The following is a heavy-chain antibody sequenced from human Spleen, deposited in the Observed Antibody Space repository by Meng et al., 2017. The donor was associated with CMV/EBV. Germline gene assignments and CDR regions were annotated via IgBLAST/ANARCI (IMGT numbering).Heavy chain of an antibody. CDR3: ARDVNLQPDY. CDR1: GFIFNRYS. Sequence: GGSLRLSCAASGFIFNRYSMNWVRQAPGKGLVWVARINRDGSSTKYADSVKGRFTISRDNAKNTLYLQMNSLRVEDTAVYYCARDVNLQPDYWGQGTLVTVSS. D-gene: IGHD2/OR15-2a*01. J-gene: IGHJ4*02. V-gene: IGHV3-74*03. CDR2: INRDGSST.